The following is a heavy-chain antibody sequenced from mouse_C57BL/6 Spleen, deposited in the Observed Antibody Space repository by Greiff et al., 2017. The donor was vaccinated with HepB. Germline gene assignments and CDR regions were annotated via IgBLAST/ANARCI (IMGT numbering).Heavy chain of an antibody. CDR1: GFNIKDDY. Sequence: EVKVEESGAELVRPGASVKLSCTASGFNIKDDYMHWVKQRPEQGLEWIGWIDPENGDTEYASKFQGKATITADTSSNTAYLQLSSLTSEDTAVYYCTTTLYSNYYYWGQGTTLTVSS. D-gene: IGHD2-5*01. CDR3: TTTLYSNYYY. CDR2: IDPENGDT. V-gene: IGHV14-4*01. J-gene: IGHJ2*01.